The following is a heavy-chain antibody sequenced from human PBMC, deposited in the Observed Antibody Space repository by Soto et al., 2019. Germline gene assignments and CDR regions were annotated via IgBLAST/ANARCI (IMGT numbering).Heavy chain of an antibody. CDR3: AKIEYRFFYDSTGYYPFDY. J-gene: IGHJ4*02. D-gene: IGHD3-22*01. CDR2: LSGSGVST. Sequence: GGSLRLFCAASGFPFSNYAMTWVRQAPGKGLEWVSALSGSGVSTYYADSVMGRFTISRDNSKNTVYLQMNSLRAEDTAVYYCAKIEYRFFYDSTGYYPFDYWGQGTLVTVSS. CDR1: GFPFSNYA. V-gene: IGHV3-23*01.